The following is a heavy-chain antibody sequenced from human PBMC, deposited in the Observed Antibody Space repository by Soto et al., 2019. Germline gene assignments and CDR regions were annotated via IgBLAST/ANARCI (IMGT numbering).Heavy chain of an antibody. CDR2: ISYDGINK. CDR1: GFTFSSYA. J-gene: IGHJ4*02. Sequence: QVQLVESGGGVVQPGRSLRLSCAASGFTFSSYAIHWVRQAPGKGLEGVAVISYDGINKYDADSVKGRFTISRDNYKNTLYMKMNSLRAEDTTVYYCAREGPNYYDSRGYYSGSGGFDYWGQGTLVTVS. D-gene: IGHD3-22*01. CDR3: AREGPNYYDSRGYYSGSGGFDY. V-gene: IGHV3-30-3*01.